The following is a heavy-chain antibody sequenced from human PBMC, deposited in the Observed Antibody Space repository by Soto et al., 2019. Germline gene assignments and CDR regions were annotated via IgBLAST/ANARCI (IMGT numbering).Heavy chain of an antibody. J-gene: IGHJ6*03. V-gene: IGHV4-59*08. D-gene: IGHD2-15*01. Sequence: PSETLSLTWTVSGGSISSYYWSWIRQPPGKGLEWIGYIYYSGSTNYNPSLKSRVTISVDTSKNQFSLKLRSVTAADTAVYYCARLASDCSGGSCYYYYYMDVWGKGTTVTVSS. CDR2: IYYSGST. CDR3: ARLASDCSGGSCYYYYYMDV. CDR1: GGSISSYY.